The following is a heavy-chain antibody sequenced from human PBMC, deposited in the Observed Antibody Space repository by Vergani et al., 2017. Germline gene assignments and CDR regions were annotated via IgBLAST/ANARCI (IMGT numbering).Heavy chain of an antibody. J-gene: IGHJ6*04. Sequence: EVQLVESGGGLVQPGGSLRLSCAVSGFTFSSYWMHWVRQAPGKGLVWVSGISGNGGTTYYADSVRGRFSISRDNSKNTLYLQMNSLRTEDTANYYCRGEMDVWGKGTTVTVSS. CDR1: GFTFSSYW. CDR3: RGEMDV. CDR2: ISGNGGTT. V-gene: IGHV3-74*01.